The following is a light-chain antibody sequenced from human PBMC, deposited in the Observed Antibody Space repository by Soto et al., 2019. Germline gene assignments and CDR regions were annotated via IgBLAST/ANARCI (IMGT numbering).Light chain of an antibody. J-gene: IGLJ2*01. V-gene: IGLV2-8*01. CDR1: SSDVGGYNY. CDR2: EVS. CDR3: SSYAGSNNPVI. Sequence: QSALTQPPSASGSPGQSVTISCTGTSSDVGGYNYVSWYQQHPGKAPKSLIFEVSRRPSGVPDRFSGSKSGNTASLTVSGLQVDDEADYYCSSYAGSNNPVIFGGGTKVTVL.